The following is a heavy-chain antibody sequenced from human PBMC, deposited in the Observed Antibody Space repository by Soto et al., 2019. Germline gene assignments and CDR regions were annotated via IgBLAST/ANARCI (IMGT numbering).Heavy chain of an antibody. CDR2: ISGSGGST. Sequence: EVQLLESGGGLVQPGGSLRLSCAASGFTFSSYAMSWVCQAPGKGLEWVSAISGSGGSTYYADSVKGRVTISRDNSKNTLYLQMNGLRAEDTAVYYCAKDPEMATIEGWFDPWGQGTLVTVSS. CDR1: GFTFSSYA. D-gene: IGHD5-12*01. CDR3: AKDPEMATIEGWFDP. J-gene: IGHJ5*02. V-gene: IGHV3-23*01.